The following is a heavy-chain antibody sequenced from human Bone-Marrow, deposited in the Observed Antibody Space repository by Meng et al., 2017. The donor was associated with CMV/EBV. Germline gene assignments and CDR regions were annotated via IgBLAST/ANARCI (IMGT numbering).Heavy chain of an antibody. Sequence: CKASGDTSNNYAIGWVRQAHGQGLEWMGKIIPVLGIADYAQKFQGRVTITADKSTSTAYMELRSLRSEDTALYFCARLGPDYALDYWGQGTLVTVSS. CDR2: IIPVLGIA. J-gene: IGHJ4*02. CDR3: ARLGPDYALDY. D-gene: IGHD4-17*01. CDR1: GDTSNNYA. V-gene: IGHV1-69*04.